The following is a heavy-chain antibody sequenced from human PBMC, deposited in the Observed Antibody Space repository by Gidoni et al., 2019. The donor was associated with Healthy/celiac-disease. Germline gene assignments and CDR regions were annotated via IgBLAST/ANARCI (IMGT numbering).Heavy chain of an antibody. CDR3: ARVNVVVVAATNYGMDV. CDR1: GFTFSSYA. J-gene: IGHJ6*02. D-gene: IGHD2-15*01. CDR2: ISYDGSNK. V-gene: IGHV3-30-3*01. Sequence: QVQLVESGGGVVQPGRSLRLSCAASGFTFSSYAMHWVRQAPGKGLEWVAVISYDGSNKYYADSVKGRFTISRDNSKNTLYLQMNSLRAEDTAVYYCARVNVVVVAATNYGMDVWGQGTTVTVSS.